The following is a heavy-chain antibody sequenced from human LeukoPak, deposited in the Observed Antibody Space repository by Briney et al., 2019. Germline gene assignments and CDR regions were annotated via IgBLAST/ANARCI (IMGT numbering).Heavy chain of an antibody. V-gene: IGHV4-39*01. CDR2: IYYSGST. CDR3: ARRAYSSGAH. J-gene: IGHJ4*02. CDR1: GFRFSSYV. Sequence: GSLRLSCAASGFRFSSYVMSWVRQAPGKGLEWIGSIYYSGSTNYNPSLKSRVTISADTSKNQFSLKLSSVTAADTAVYYCARRAYSSGAHWGQGTLVTVSS. D-gene: IGHD6-19*01.